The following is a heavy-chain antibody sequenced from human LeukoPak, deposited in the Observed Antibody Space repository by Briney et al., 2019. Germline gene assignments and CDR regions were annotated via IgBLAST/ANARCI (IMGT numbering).Heavy chain of an antibody. CDR3: ARANDYYDSSGYYFKYYLDY. J-gene: IGHJ4*02. CDR2: IKQDGSEK. Sequence: GGSLRLSCAASGFTFSSYWMSWVRQAPGKGLEWVANIKQDGSEKYYVDSVKGRLTISRDNAKNSLYLQMNSLRVEDTAVYYCARANDYYDSSGYYFKYYLDYWGQGTLVTVSS. V-gene: IGHV3-7*01. CDR1: GFTFSSYW. D-gene: IGHD3-22*01.